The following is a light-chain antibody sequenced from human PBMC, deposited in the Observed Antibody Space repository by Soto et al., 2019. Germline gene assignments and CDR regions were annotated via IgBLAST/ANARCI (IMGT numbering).Light chain of an antibody. Sequence: QSVLTQPASVSGSPGQSITISCTGTSSDVGGYNYVSWYQQHPGKAPKLMIYDVSNRPSGVSNRFSGSESGNTASLTRSGLQAEDEADYYCSSYTSSSTVLFCGGTKLTVL. CDR1: SSDVGGYNY. CDR3: SSYTSSSTVL. CDR2: DVS. V-gene: IGLV2-14*01. J-gene: IGLJ2*01.